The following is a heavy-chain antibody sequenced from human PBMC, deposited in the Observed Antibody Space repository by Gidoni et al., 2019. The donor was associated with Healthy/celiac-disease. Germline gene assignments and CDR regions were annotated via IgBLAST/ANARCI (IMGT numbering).Heavy chain of an antibody. Sequence: QVQLQESGPGLVKPSQTLSLTCTVSGGSISSGSYYWSWIRQPAGKGLEWIGRIYTSGRTNYNPSLKSRVTISVDTSKNQFSLKLSSVTAADTAVYYCARAGLEDDAFDIWGQGTMVTVSS. CDR1: GGSISSGSYY. CDR3: ARAGLEDDAFDI. J-gene: IGHJ3*02. CDR2: IYTSGRT. V-gene: IGHV4-61*02.